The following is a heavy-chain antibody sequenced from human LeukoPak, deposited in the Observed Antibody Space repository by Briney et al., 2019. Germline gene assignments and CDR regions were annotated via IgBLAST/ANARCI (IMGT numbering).Heavy chain of an antibody. CDR3: ARADYGDWNFDY. V-gene: IGHV1-8*01. J-gene: IGHJ4*02. D-gene: IGHD4-17*01. CDR1: GYTFTSYD. CDR2: MNPNSGNT. Sequence: ASVKVSCKASGYTFTSYDINWVRQATGQGLEWMGWMNPNSGNTGYAQEFQGRVTMTRNTSISTAYMELSSLRSEDTAVYYCARADYGDWNFDYWGQGTLVTVSS.